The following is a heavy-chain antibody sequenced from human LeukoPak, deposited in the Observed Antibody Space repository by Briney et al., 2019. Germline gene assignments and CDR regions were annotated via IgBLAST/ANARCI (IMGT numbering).Heavy chain of an antibody. V-gene: IGHV3-30-3*01. J-gene: IGHJ4*02. CDR3: ARDSLRWELPAAPYFDY. D-gene: IGHD1-26*01. CDR2: ISYDGSNK. Sequence: PGGSLRLSCAASGFTFSSYAMHWVRQAPGKGLEWVAVISYDGSNKYYADSVKGRFTISRDNSKDTLYLQMNSLRAEDTAVYYCARDSLRWELPAAPYFDYWGQGTLVTVSS. CDR1: GFTFSSYA.